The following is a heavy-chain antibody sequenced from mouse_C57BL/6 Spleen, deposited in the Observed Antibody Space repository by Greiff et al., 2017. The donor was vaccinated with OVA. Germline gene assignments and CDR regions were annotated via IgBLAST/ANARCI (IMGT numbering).Heavy chain of an antibody. Sequence: EVQLVESGGGLVKPGGSLKLSCAASGFTFSDYGMHWVRQAPEKGLEWVAYISSGSSTIYYADTVKGRFTISRDNAKNTLFLQMTSLRSEDTAMYYCARDVLYYYGSSYWYFDVWGTGTTVTVSS. CDR1: GFTFSDYG. CDR2: ISSGSSTI. D-gene: IGHD1-1*01. CDR3: ARDVLYYYGSSYWYFDV. J-gene: IGHJ1*03. V-gene: IGHV5-17*01.